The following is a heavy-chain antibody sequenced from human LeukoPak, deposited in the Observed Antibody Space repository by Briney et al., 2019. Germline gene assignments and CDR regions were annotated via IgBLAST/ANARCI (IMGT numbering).Heavy chain of an antibody. V-gene: IGHV3-30*02. J-gene: IGHJ4*02. Sequence: TGGSLRLSCAASGFSFSNYGMHWVRQAPGKGLEWVSFIRYDGSYKYYADSVKGRFTISRDNSKNTLYLQMNSLRAEDTAVYYCARDLYYYDSSGYYDYWGQGTLVTVSS. CDR3: ARDLYYYDSSGYYDY. CDR1: GFSFSNYG. D-gene: IGHD3-22*01. CDR2: IRYDGSYK.